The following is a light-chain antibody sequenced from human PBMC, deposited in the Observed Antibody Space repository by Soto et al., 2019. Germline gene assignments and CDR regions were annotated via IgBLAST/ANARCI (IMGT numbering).Light chain of an antibody. J-gene: IGLJ2*01. CDR1: SSDVGAYNY. CDR2: EVS. Sequence: QSALTQPASVSGSLGQSITISCTGTSSDVGAYNYVSWFQQHPGKAPKVMIFEVSKRPSGVSNRFSGSKSGNMASLTISGLQAEDEGDYYCSSFTPTSTVLLGGGTKLTV. CDR3: SSFTPTSTVL. V-gene: IGLV2-14*01.